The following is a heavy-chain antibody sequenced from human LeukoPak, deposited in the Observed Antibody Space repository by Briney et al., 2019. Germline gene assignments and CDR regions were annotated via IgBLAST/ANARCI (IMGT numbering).Heavy chain of an antibody. Sequence: EGSLRLSCAASGFTFSSYWMSWVRQAPGKGLEWVANIKQDGSEKYYVDSVKGRFTISRDNAKNSLYLQMNSLRAEDTAVYYCAREGDYYGSGSSFLWGQGTLVTVSS. D-gene: IGHD3-10*01. CDR3: AREGDYYGSGSSFL. CDR2: IKQDGSEK. V-gene: IGHV3-7*01. CDR1: GFTFSSYW. J-gene: IGHJ4*02.